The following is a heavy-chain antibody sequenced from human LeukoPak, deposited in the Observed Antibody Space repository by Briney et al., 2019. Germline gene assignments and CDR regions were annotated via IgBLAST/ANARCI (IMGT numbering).Heavy chain of an antibody. D-gene: IGHD6-13*01. J-gene: IGHJ6*03. CDR3: ARVRVSSYNYYYYYYMDV. V-gene: IGHV1-8*01. CDR1: GYTFTSYD. CDR2: MNPNSGNT. Sequence: PAASVKVSCKASGYTFTSYDINWVRQATGQGLEWMGWMNPNSGNTGYAQKFQGRVTMTRNTSISTAYMELSSLRSEDTAVYYCARVRVSSYNYYYYYYMDVWGKGTTVTVSS.